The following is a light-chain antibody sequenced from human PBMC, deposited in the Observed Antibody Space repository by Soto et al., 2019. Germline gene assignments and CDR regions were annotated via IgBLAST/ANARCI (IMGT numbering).Light chain of an antibody. J-gene: IGKJ4*01. V-gene: IGKV3-11*01. CDR1: QSVGTS. Sequence: EVVLTQSPATLSLSPGERATLSCRASQSVGTSLAWYQQKSGQAPRLLFYESSNRATYIPARFSASGSGTDFTLTTSGLEPEDFAVYYCQQRGVWPLTFGGGTKVDIK. CDR2: ESS. CDR3: QQRGVWPLT.